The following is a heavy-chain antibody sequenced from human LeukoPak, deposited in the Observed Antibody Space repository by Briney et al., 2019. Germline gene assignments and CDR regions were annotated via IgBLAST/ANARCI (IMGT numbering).Heavy chain of an antibody. J-gene: IGHJ6*03. D-gene: IGHD5-18*01. CDR1: GYSFTNYW. CDR2: IYPDNSDT. Sequence: GESLKISCKTSGYSFTNYWIGWVRQMPGKGLEWMGLIYPDNSDTRYSPSFEGQVTISADKSIITDYPQWSSLRVSDTARYYCARGGYTSAYYYYSLDVWGKGTTVTVSS. CDR3: ARGGYTSAYYYYSLDV. V-gene: IGHV5-51*01.